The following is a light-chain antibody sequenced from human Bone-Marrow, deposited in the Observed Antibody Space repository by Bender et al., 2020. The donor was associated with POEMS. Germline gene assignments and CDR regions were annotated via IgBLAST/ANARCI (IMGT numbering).Light chain of an antibody. J-gene: IGLJ3*02. V-gene: IGLV1-36*01. CDR1: RSNIGDNT. Sequence: QSMLTQPPSASGTPGQTVTISCSGTRSNIGDNTVNWYQQLPGEAPKLLIYYDDLLTPGVSDRFSASKSGTSASLAISELQSEDEALYYCSAWDDSLSGWVFGGGTKLTVL. CDR3: SAWDDSLSGWV. CDR2: YDD.